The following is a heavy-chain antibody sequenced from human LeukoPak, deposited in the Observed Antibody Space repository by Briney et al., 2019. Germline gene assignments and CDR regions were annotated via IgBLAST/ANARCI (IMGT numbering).Heavy chain of an antibody. V-gene: IGHV5-51*01. CDR2: IYPGDSDT. CDR1: GYSFTSYW. CDR3: ARSGERYYYGSGRELYYFDY. Sequence: GESLKISCKGSGYSFTSYWIGWVRQMPGKGLEWMGIIYPGDSDTRYSPSFQGQVTISADKSISTAYLQWSSLKASDPAMYYCARSGERYYYGSGRELYYFDYWGQGTLVTVSS. D-gene: IGHD3-10*01. J-gene: IGHJ4*02.